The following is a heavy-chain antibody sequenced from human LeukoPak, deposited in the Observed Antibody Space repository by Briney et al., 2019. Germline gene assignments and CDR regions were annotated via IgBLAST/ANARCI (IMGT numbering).Heavy chain of an antibody. J-gene: IGHJ2*01. CDR3: ARSGIVVVPAAIRYFDL. CDR1: GGTFSSYA. Sequence: SVKVSCKASGGTFSSYAISWVRQAPGQGLEWMGGIIPIFGTANYAQKFQGRVTITTDESTSTAYMELSSLRSEDTAVYYCARSGIVVVPAAIRYFDLWGRGTLVTVSS. D-gene: IGHD2-2*02. CDR2: IIPIFGTA. V-gene: IGHV1-69*05.